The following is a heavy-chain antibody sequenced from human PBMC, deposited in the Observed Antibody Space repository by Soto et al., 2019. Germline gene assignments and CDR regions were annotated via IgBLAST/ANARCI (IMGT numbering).Heavy chain of an antibody. D-gene: IGHD2-2*01. CDR3: AGGGGVDCSSTSCYAYYMDV. Sequence: QVQLVQSGAEVKKPGSSVKVSCKASGGTFSSYAISWVRQAPGQGLEWMGGIIPIFGTANYAQKFQGRVTITADESTGKAYMGLSSLGSEDTAVYYCAGGGGVDCSSTSCYAYYMDVWGQGTTVTVSS. CDR1: GGTFSSYA. J-gene: IGHJ6*02. CDR2: IIPIFGTA. V-gene: IGHV1-69*01.